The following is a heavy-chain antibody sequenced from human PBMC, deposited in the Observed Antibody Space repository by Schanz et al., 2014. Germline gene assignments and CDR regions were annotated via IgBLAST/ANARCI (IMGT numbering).Heavy chain of an antibody. CDR1: GFSFSTYW. V-gene: IGHV3-7*01. CDR2: IKRDGSEK. Sequence: EEQLVESGGGLVQPGGSLRLSCAASGFSFSTYWMSWVRQAPGKGLEWVANIKRDGSEKNYLDSVKGRFTMSRDNAKNSVFLQMNSLRAEDTAVYYCVRDSFVAFDYWGQGTLVTVSS. CDR3: VRDSFVAFDY. J-gene: IGHJ4*02. D-gene: IGHD3-3*01.